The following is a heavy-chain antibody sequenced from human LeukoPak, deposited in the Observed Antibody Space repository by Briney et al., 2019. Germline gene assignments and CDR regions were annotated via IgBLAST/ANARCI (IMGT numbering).Heavy chain of an antibody. CDR3: ARVRDIVVVPAAQGAFDI. D-gene: IGHD2-2*01. Sequence: ASVKVSCKVSGYTFTGYYMHWVRQAAGQGLEWIGWINPNSGGTSYAQKFQGRATMTRDTSINTAYMELSRLRSDDTAVYYCARVRDIVVVPAAQGAFDIWGQGTMVTVSS. CDR1: GYTFTGYY. CDR2: INPNSGGT. V-gene: IGHV1-2*02. J-gene: IGHJ3*02.